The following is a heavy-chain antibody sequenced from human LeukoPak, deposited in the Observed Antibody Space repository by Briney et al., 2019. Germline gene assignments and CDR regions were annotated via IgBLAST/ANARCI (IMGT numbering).Heavy chain of an antibody. CDR2: IYYSGST. CDR3: ARDLARLYDSSRGDY. V-gene: IGHV4-61*08. Sequence: PSETLSLTCTVSGGSINSGGYYWSWIRQHPGKGLEWIGYIYYSGSTNYNPSLKSRVTISVDTSKNQFSLKLSSVTAADTAVYYCARDLARLYDSSRGDYWGQGTLVTVSS. J-gene: IGHJ4*02. D-gene: IGHD3-22*01. CDR1: GGSINSGGYY.